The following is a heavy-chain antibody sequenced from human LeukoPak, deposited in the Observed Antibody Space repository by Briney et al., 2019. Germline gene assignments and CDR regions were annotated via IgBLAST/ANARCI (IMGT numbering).Heavy chain of an antibody. CDR2: MNPNSGNT. J-gene: IGHJ5*02. D-gene: IGHD3-3*01. V-gene: IGHV1-8*03. CDR3: ARGLITYYDFWSGYYANWFDP. CDR1: GYTFTSFG. Sequence: VASVKVSCKASGYTFTSFGISWVRQATGQGLEWMGWMNPNSGNTGYAQKFQGRVTITRNTSISTAYMELSSLGSEDTAVYYCARGLITYYDFWSGYYANWFDPWGQGTLVTVSS.